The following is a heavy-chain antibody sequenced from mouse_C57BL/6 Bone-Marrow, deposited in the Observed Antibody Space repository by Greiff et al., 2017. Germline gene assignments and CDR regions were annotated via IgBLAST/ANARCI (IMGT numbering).Heavy chain of an antibody. CDR1: GFSLTSYG. CDR3: AKEDGYDYYAMDY. Sequence: VKVVESGPGLVAPSQSLSITCTVSGFSLTSYGVDWVRQTPGKGLEWLGVIWGGGSTNYNSALMSRLSISKDNSKSQVFLKMNSLQTDDTAMYYCAKEDGYDYYAMDYWGQGTSVTVSS. J-gene: IGHJ4*01. V-gene: IGHV2-9*01. CDR2: IWGGGST. D-gene: IGHD2-2*01.